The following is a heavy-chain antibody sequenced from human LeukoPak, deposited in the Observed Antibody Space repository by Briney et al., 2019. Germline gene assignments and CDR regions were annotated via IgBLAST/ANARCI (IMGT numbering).Heavy chain of an antibody. CDR3: ASPHWNFLK. J-gene: IGHJ1*01. Sequence: GGSLRLSCAASGFTFSSNAKTWVRQAPGKGLEWVSAISDSGDSTYYAEYVKGRFTISRDNSKNTLYLQMSSLRAEDTAVYYCASPHWNFLKWGQGTLVTVSS. V-gene: IGHV3-23*01. CDR1: GFTFSSNA. CDR2: ISDSGDST. D-gene: IGHD1-7*01.